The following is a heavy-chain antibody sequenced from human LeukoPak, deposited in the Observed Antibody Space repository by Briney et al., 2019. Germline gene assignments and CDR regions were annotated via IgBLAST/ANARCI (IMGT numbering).Heavy chain of an antibody. CDR3: ARGGSGSSKYWVF. V-gene: IGHV3-7*01. J-gene: IGHJ4*02. CDR2: IDSDGGDK. D-gene: IGHD2-8*02. CDR1: DFTLSPYW. Sequence: PGGSLRLSCAASDFTLSPYWMTWVRQAPGRGLEGGANIDSDGGDKYYGDSVKGRFSISRDNAENSLFLQMNNLRVEDSAVYYCARGGSGSSKYWVFWGQGTLVTVSS.